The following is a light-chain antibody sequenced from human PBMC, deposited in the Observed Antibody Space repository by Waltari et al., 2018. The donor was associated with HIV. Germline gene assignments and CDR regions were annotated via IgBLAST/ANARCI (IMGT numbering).Light chain of an antibody. CDR2: KDS. CDR1: ALPTPY. V-gene: IGLV3-25*03. CDR3: QSADSSGTYVV. Sequence: SYELTQPPSVSLSPGQPARITCSGDALPTPYAYGYQQKAGQAPILVKYKDSERPSGIPERFSGSSSGTTVTLTISGVQAIDEADYYCQSADSSGTYVVFGGGTKLTVL. J-gene: IGLJ2*01.